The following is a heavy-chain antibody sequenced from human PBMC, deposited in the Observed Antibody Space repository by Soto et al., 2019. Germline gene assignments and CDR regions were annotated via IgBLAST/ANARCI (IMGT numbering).Heavy chain of an antibody. V-gene: IGHV3-74*03. D-gene: IGHD2-2*01. CDR2: INGDGSSI. CDR1: GFPFSSYW. CDR3: TRRGCSTTGCYFN. J-gene: IGHJ4*02. Sequence: EVRLVGSGGDLVQPGGSLRLSCAASGFPFSSYWMHWVRQAPGKGLVWVSRINGDGSSITYADSVKGRFTISRDNAKNTLYLQMNSLRAEDAAVYYCTRRGCSTTGCYFNWGRGTLVTVSS.